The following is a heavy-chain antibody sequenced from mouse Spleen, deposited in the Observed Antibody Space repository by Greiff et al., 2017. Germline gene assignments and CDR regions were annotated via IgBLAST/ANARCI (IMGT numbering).Heavy chain of an antibody. J-gene: IGHJ3*01. V-gene: IGHV14-3*02. CDR3: ARNGGYGYDEGFAY. D-gene: IGHD2-2*01. Sequence: VQLKESGAELVKPGASVKLSCTASGFNIKDTYMHWVKQRPEQGLEWIGRIDPANGNTKYDPKFQGKATITADTSSNTAYLQLSSLTSEDTAVYYCARNGGYGYDEGFAYWGQGTLVTVSA. CDR2: IDPANGNT. CDR1: GFNIKDTY.